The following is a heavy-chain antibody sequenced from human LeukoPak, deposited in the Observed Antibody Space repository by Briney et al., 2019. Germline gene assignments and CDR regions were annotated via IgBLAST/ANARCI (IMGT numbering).Heavy chain of an antibody. J-gene: IGHJ6*03. CDR1: GFTFSDAY. CDR3: ARGGSYLGYYYYYYMGV. V-gene: IGHV3-11*04. Sequence: PGGSLRLSCAASGFTFSDAYMTWLRQTPGTGLEWVSFISNSGGIVYYADSVKGRFTISRDNAKNSLYLQMNSLRAEDTAVYYCARGGSYLGYYYYYYMGVWGKGTTVTVSS. D-gene: IGHD1-26*01. CDR2: ISNSGGIV.